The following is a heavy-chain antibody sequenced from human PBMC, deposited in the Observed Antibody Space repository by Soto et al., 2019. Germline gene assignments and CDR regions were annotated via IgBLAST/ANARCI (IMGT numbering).Heavy chain of an antibody. Sequence: PGGSLRLSCAASGFTFSDYYMSWIRQAPGKGLEWVSYISSSGSTIYYADSVKGRFTISRDNAKNSLYLQMNSLRAEDTAVYYCARASSIAARSNREASYYYGMDVWGQGTTVTVSS. V-gene: IGHV3-11*01. D-gene: IGHD6-6*01. CDR1: GFTFSDYY. CDR2: ISSSGSTI. J-gene: IGHJ6*02. CDR3: ARASSIAARSNREASYYYGMDV.